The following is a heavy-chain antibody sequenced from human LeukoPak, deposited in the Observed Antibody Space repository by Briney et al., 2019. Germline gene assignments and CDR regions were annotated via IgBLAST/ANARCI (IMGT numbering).Heavy chain of an antibody. CDR1: GGSISSYY. D-gene: IGHD6-13*01. J-gene: IGHJ4*02. Sequence: SETLSLTCTVSGGSISSYYWRWIRQPPGKGLEWIGYIYYSGSTNYNPSLKSRVTISVDTSKNQFSLKLSSATAADTAVYYCARVYSSSWDNYFDYWGQGTLVTVSS. V-gene: IGHV4-59*01. CDR2: IYYSGST. CDR3: ARVYSSSWDNYFDY.